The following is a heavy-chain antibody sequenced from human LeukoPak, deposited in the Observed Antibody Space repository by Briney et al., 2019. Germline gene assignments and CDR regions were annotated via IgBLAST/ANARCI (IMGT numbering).Heavy chain of an antibody. CDR3: ARDPVYYDSSGYNDAFDI. Sequence: ASVKVSCKASGYTFTGYYMHWVRQAPGQGLEWMGRINANSGGTNYVQKFQGRVTMTRDTSISTAHMELSRLRSDDTAVYYCARDPVYYDSSGYNDAFDIWGQGTMVTVSS. D-gene: IGHD3-22*01. V-gene: IGHV1-2*06. J-gene: IGHJ3*02. CDR2: INANSGGT. CDR1: GYTFTGYY.